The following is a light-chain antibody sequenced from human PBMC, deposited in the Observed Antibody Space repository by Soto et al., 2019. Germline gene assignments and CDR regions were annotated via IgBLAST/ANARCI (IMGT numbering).Light chain of an antibody. V-gene: IGLV1-51*01. CDR3: ATWDTSLSAVV. J-gene: IGLJ3*02. Sequence: QPVLTQPPSVSAAPGQKVTISCSGSSSNVGNNIVSWYQQLPGAVPKLLIYANDKRPSGIPDRFSGSKSGTSATLGITGLQTGDEADYYCATWDTSLSAVVFGGGTKVTVL. CDR1: SSNVGNNI. CDR2: AND.